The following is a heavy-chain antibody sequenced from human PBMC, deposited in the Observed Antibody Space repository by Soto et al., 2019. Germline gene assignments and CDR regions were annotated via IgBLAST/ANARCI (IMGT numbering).Heavy chain of an antibody. CDR1: GGSISSGDYY. J-gene: IGHJ4*02. CDR3: ARVVRAHFAY. V-gene: IGHV4-30-4*01. D-gene: IGHD6-6*01. CDR2: IYYSGST. Sequence: QVQLQESGPGLVKPSQTLSLTCTVSGGSISSGDYYWSWIRQPPGKGLEWIGYIYYSGSTYYNPSRKXXVXVXXDTTKNQFSLKLSSVTAADTAVYYCARVVRAHFAYWGQGTLVTVSS.